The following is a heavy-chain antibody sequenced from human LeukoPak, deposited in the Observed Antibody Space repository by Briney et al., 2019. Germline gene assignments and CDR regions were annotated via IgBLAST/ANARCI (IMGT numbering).Heavy chain of an antibody. CDR2: ISSSGSTI. J-gene: IGHJ3*02. CDR3: ARADQLRYFDWLLPGAFDI. CDR1: GFTFSDYY. V-gene: IGHV3-11*01. Sequence: GSLRLSCAASGFTFSDYYMSWIRQAPGKGLEWVSYISSSGSTIYYADSVKGRFTISRDNAKNSLYLQMNSLRAEDTAVYYCARADQLRYFDWLLPGAFDIWGQGTMVAVSS. D-gene: IGHD3-9*01.